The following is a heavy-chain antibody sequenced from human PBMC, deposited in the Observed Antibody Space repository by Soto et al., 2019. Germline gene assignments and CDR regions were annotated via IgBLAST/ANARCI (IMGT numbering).Heavy chain of an antibody. CDR1: GYTFTSYG. J-gene: IGHJ4*02. Sequence: ASVKVSCKASGYTFTSYGISWVRQAPGQGLEWIGWISTYSGNTDYAQKFQGRITMTTDTSTDTVYMELRSLRSDDTAVYFCARNLFGVVIMGDYWGQGTLVTVSS. CDR2: ISTYSGNT. D-gene: IGHD3-3*01. CDR3: ARNLFGVVIMGDY. V-gene: IGHV1-18*04.